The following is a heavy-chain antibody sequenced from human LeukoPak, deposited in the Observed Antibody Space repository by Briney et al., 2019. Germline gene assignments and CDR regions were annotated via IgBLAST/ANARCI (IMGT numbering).Heavy chain of an antibody. V-gene: IGHV4-31*03. D-gene: IGHD2-2*01. CDR1: VGSNNSGGYF. CDR2: IWNSGNS. CDR3: ARYHCGSTYCPGVDF. Sequence: SETLSLTCTVSVGSNNSGGYFWTWVRQHPGEGLEWKWYIWNSGNSYYNPSLSSRVIISADSSESTFSLKLSSLTAADTAVYYCARYHCGSTYCPGVDFYGQGTLVTVSS. J-gene: IGHJ4*02.